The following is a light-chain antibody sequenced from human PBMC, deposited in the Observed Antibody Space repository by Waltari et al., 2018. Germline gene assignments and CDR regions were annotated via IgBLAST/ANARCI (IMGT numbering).Light chain of an antibody. Sequence: DIQMTQSPSTLSASVGDRVTITCRASQMFGRWLAWYQQKPGQAPKLLIYDISTLEGGVPSRFSGSGSGTEFTLTISNLQPDDFAAYFCQQYASYSGSFGQGTRLEIK. CDR3: QQYASYSGS. CDR2: DIS. V-gene: IGKV1-5*01. CDR1: QMFGRW. J-gene: IGKJ2*03.